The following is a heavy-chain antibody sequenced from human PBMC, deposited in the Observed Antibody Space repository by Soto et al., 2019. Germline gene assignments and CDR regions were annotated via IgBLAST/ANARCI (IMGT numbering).Heavy chain of an antibody. D-gene: IGHD6-13*01. CDR2: ISTTSSYI. Sequence: EVQLVESGGGLVKPGGSLRLSCAASGFTFSSYSMNWVRQAPGKGLEWVSSISTTSSYIYYADSVKGRFTISRDNAKNSQNLQINSLRAEDTAVYYCARRPIAASDTTYYSYGMDVWGQVTTVTVS. V-gene: IGHV3-21*03. J-gene: IGHJ6*02. CDR1: GFTFSSYS. CDR3: ARRPIAASDTTYYSYGMDV.